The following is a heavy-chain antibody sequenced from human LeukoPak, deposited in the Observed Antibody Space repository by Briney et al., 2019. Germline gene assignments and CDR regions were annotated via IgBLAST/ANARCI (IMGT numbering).Heavy chain of an antibody. CDR1: GGSFSGYY. J-gene: IGHJ4*02. V-gene: IGHV4-34*01. Sequence: PSETLSLTCAVYGGSFSGYYWSWIRRPPGKGLEWIGEINHSGSTNYNPSLKSRVTISVDTSKNQFSLKLSSVTAADTAVYYCATENCSSTSCYLDYWGQGTLVTVSS. D-gene: IGHD2-2*01. CDR2: INHSGST. CDR3: ATENCSSTSCYLDY.